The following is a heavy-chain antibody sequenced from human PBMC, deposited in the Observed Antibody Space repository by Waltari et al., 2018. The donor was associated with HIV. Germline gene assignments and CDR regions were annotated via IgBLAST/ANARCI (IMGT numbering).Heavy chain of an antibody. J-gene: IGHJ4*02. Sequence: VQLVESGGGLIQPGGSLRLSCAASGFIVSPNHMSWSCQAPGRGLAWVSTIYRDGTTYYADSVKGRFIVSRDNSENTLHLQMNSLRAEDAAVYFCARGFGCGGDCYYFDYWGQGTLVTLSS. V-gene: IGHV3-53*01. CDR1: GFIVSPNH. CDR3: ARGFGCGGDCYYFDY. D-gene: IGHD2-21*02. CDR2: IYRDGTT.